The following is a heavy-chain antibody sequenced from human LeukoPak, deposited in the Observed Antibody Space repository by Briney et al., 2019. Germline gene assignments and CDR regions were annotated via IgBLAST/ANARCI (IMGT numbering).Heavy chain of an antibody. CDR3: ARGALPGYSGYEYFDY. J-gene: IGHJ4*02. CDR1: GYTFTGYY. V-gene: IGHV1-2*02. Sequence: GASVKVSCKASGYTFTGYYMHWVRQAPGQGLEWMGWINPNSGGTNYAQKFQGRVTMTRDTSISTAYMELSRLRSDDTAVYYCARGALPGYSGYEYFDYWGQGTLVTVSS. D-gene: IGHD5-12*01. CDR2: INPNSGGT.